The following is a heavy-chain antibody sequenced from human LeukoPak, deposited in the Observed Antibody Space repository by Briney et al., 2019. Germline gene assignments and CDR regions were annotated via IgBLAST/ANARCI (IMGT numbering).Heavy chain of an antibody. Sequence: GASVKVSCKASGYTFTSYGISWVRQAPGQGLEWTGWISAYNGNTNYAQKLQGRVTMTTNTSTSTAYMELRSLRSDDTAVYYCARTSLGQLHSSSWSLPNEYYYYGMDVWGQGTTVTVSS. CDR1: GYTFTSYG. CDR2: ISAYNGNT. D-gene: IGHD6-13*01. J-gene: IGHJ6*02. CDR3: ARTSLGQLHSSSWSLPNEYYYYGMDV. V-gene: IGHV1-18*01.